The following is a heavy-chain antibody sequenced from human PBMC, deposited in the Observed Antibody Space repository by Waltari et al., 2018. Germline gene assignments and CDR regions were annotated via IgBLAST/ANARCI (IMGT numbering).Heavy chain of an antibody. CDR2: ISYDGSNE. V-gene: IGHV3-30*18. J-gene: IGHJ4*02. Sequence: QVQLVESGGGVVQPGRSLRLSCAASEFTLRSSGMHWVRQAPGKGLEWVAVISYDGSNENYADSLKGRFTISRDNSRNTLYLQMNSLRPEDTAVYYCAKDTTIFGVALDYWGQGTLVTVSS. CDR1: EFTLRSSG. D-gene: IGHD3-3*01. CDR3: AKDTTIFGVALDY.